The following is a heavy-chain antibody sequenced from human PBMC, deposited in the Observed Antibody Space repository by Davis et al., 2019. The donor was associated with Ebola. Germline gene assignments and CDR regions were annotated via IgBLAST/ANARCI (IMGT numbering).Heavy chain of an antibody. J-gene: IGHJ6*02. CDR3: ARGNYGDYIVLYYYNMDV. Sequence: MPSETLSLTCTVSGGSINNYFWSWIRQPPGKGLEWIGNIHYLGNTNYNPSLKSRVTMSVDTSKNHFSLKLSSVTAADTAVYYCARGNYGDYIVLYYYNMDVWGQGTTVTVSS. V-gene: IGHV4-59*01. CDR1: GGSINNYF. D-gene: IGHD4-17*01. CDR2: IHYLGNT.